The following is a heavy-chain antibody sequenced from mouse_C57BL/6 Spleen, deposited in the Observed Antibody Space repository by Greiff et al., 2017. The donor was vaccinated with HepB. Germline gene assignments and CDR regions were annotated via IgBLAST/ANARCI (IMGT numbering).Heavy chain of an antibody. J-gene: IGHJ2*01. CDR1: GFTFSDYG. CDR2: ISSGSSTI. Sequence: EVQRVESGGGLVKPGGSLKLSCAASGFTFSDYGMHWVRQAPEKGLEWVAYISSGSSTIYYADTVKARFTISRDNAKNTLFLQMTSLRSEDTAMYYCATLYYDYFDYWGQGTTLTVSS. CDR3: ATLYYDYFDY. V-gene: IGHV5-17*01. D-gene: IGHD1-1*01.